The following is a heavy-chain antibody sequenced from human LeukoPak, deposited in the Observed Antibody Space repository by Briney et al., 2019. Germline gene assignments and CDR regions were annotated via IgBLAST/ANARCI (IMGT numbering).Heavy chain of an antibody. V-gene: IGHV3-30*04. D-gene: IGHD6-19*01. J-gene: IGHJ6*04. CDR2: ISYDGSNK. CDR1: GFTFSSYA. CDR3: ARDIAVARGYYYYGMDV. Sequence: GRSLRLSCAASGFTFSSYAMHWVRQAPGKGLEREAVISYDGSNKYYADSVKGRFTISRDNSKNTLYLQMNSLRAEDTAVYYCARDIAVARGYYYYGMDVWGKGTTVTVSS.